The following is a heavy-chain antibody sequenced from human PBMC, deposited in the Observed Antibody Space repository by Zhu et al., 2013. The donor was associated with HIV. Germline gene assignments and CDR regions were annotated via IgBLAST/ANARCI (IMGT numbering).Heavy chain of an antibody. J-gene: IGHJ4*02. CDR2: SSPSFDTA. D-gene: IGHD3-22*01. V-gene: IGHV1-69*01. Sequence: XEVKSLGPREGLMQGLWRHLQQLWYQLGATGPWTRALSGWEGSSPSFDTANYAQKFQGRVTITADESTSTAYMELSSLRSEDTAVYYCARDRNSGYYSYFDYWGQGTLVTVSS. CDR1: RHLQQLW. CDR3: ARDRNSGYYSYFDY.